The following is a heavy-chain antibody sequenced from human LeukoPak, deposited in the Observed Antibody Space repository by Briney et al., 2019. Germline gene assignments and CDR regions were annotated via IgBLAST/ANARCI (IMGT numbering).Heavy chain of an antibody. J-gene: IGHJ6*02. CDR2: IIPIFGTA. V-gene: IGHV1-69*13. Sequence: ASVKVSCKASGGTFSSYAISWVRQAPGQGLEWMGGIIPIFGTANYAQEFQGRVTITADESTSTAYMELSSLRSEDTAVYYCARSDILTGLYYYGMDVWGQGTTVTVSS. CDR3: ARSDILTGLYYYGMDV. CDR1: GGTFSSYA. D-gene: IGHD3-9*01.